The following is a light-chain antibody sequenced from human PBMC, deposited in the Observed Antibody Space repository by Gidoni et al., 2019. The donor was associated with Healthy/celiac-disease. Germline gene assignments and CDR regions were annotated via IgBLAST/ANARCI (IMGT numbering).Light chain of an antibody. Sequence: SYELTQPPSVSVSPGQTASITCSGDKLGDKYACWYQKKPGQSPVLVIYQDSKRPLGIPERFSGSNSGNTATLTISGTQAMDEADYYCQAWDSSTGVVFGGGTKLTVL. V-gene: IGLV3-1*01. CDR2: QDS. CDR1: KLGDKY. CDR3: QAWDSSTGVV. J-gene: IGLJ2*01.